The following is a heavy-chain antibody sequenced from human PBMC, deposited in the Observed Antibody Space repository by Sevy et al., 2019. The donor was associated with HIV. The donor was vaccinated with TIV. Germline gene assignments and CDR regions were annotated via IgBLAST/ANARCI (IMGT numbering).Heavy chain of an antibody. J-gene: IGHJ5*02. CDR1: GFTFSSYA. CDR2: ISGSGGST. CDR3: AKNPRIAVAVNWFDP. V-gene: IGHV3-23*01. Sequence: GSLRLSCAASGFTFSSYAMSWVRQAPGKGLEWVSAISGSGGSTYYADSVKGRFTISRDNSKNTQYLQMNSLRAEDTAVYYCAKNPRIAVAVNWFDPWGQGTLVTVSS. D-gene: IGHD6-19*01.